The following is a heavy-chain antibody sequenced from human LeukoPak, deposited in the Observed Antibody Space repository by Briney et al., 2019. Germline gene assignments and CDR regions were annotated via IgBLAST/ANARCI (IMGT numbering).Heavy chain of an antibody. CDR1: GDSISSSSHY. Sequence: SETLSLTCTVSGDSISSSSHYWGWIRQPPGKGLEWIGSIYYSGSTYYNPSLKSRVTMSVDTSKNQFSLKLSSVTAADTAVYYCARDPYCSSTSCLHYFDYWGQGTLVTVSS. V-gene: IGHV4-39*01. D-gene: IGHD2-2*01. CDR2: IYYSGST. J-gene: IGHJ4*02. CDR3: ARDPYCSSTSCLHYFDY.